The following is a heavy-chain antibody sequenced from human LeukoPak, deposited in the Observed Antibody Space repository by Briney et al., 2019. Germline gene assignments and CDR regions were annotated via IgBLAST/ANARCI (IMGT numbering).Heavy chain of an antibody. J-gene: IGHJ4*02. CDR2: IIPILGIA. D-gene: IGHD3-22*01. CDR1: GYTFTSYY. Sequence: GASVKVSCKASGYTFTSYYMDWVRQAPGQGLEWMGRIIPILGIANYAQKFQGRVTITADKSTSTAYMELSSLRSEDTAVYYCARGGYYYDSSGYSQDYWGQGTLVTVSS. V-gene: IGHV1-69*04. CDR3: ARGGYYYDSSGYSQDY.